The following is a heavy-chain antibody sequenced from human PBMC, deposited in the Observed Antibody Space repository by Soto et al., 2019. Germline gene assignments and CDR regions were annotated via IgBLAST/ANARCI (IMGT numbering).Heavy chain of an antibody. CDR1: GFNFSSYL. V-gene: IGHV3-7*03. CDR3: AREPDSSGWFDY. Sequence: GGSLRLSCAASGFNFSSYLMSWVSQAPGKGLKWVANIKQDGSEKYYVDSVKGRFTISRDNAENSLYLQMNSLRSDDTAVYYCAREPDSSGWFDYWGQGTLVTVSS. CDR2: IKQDGSEK. D-gene: IGHD6-19*01. J-gene: IGHJ5*01.